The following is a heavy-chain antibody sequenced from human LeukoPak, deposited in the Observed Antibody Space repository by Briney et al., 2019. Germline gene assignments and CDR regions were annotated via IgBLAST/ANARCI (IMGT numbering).Heavy chain of an antibody. J-gene: IGHJ6*03. CDR1: GFTFSSYG. D-gene: IGHD3-9*01. CDR2: IRYDGSNK. CDR3: AKCILTGYYKGYMDV. Sequence: GGSLRLSCAASGFTFSSYGMHWVRQAPGKGLEGVAFIRYDGSNKYYADSVKGRFTISRDNSKNTLYLQMNSLRAEDTAVYYCAKCILTGYYKGYMDVWGKGTTVTISS. V-gene: IGHV3-30*02.